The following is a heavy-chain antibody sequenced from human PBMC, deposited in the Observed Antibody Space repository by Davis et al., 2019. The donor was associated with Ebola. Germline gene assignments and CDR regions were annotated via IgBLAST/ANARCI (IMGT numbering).Heavy chain of an antibody. CDR1: GFTFSSYA. CDR2: ISYDGSNK. D-gene: IGHD5-18*01. Sequence: GESLKISCAASGFTFSSYAMHWVRQAPGKGLEWVAVISYDGSNKYYADSVKGRFTISRDNSKNTLYLQMNSLRAEDTAVYYCASSVDTAMVYDYWGQGTLVTVSS. CDR3: ASSVDTAMVYDY. V-gene: IGHV3-30-3*01. J-gene: IGHJ4*02.